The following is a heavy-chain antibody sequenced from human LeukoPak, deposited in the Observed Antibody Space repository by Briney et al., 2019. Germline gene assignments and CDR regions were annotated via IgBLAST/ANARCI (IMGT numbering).Heavy chain of an antibody. V-gene: IGHV3-20*04. J-gene: IGHJ6*03. CDR3: ARASTIKSQFGYYYYYYMDV. CDR2: INWNGSST. D-gene: IGHD2/OR15-2a*01. Sequence: GGSLRLSCASSGFTFDDYGMSWVRPAPGKGVEGVSGINWNGSSTCNADSVKGRFTIWRDNAKNSLYLQMNRLRAEETALYYCARASTIKSQFGYYYYYYMDVWGKGTTVTVSS. CDR1: GFTFDDYG.